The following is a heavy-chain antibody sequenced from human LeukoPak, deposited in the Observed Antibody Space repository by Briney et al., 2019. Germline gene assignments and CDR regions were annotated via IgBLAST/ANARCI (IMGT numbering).Heavy chain of an antibody. Sequence: GGSLRLSCGASGFTFSTYSMNWVRQAPGKGLEWVSSISRTGSYIYYADSVKGRFTISRDNAKNSLYLQMNSLRDDDTAVFYCARALGVAVGGTAGPFDYWGQGTLVTVSS. D-gene: IGHD6-19*01. CDR3: ARALGVAVGGTAGPFDY. CDR2: ISRTGSYI. J-gene: IGHJ4*02. V-gene: IGHV3-21*01. CDR1: GFTFSTYS.